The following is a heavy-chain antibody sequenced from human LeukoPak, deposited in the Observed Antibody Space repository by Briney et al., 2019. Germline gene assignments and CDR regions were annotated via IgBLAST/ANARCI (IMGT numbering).Heavy chain of an antibody. J-gene: IGHJ4*02. CDR3: AREKNRSLGYSYGLGY. CDR2: INPNSGGT. CDR1: GYTFTNYE. Sequence: ASVKVSCKASGYTFTNYEIHWVRQASGHGLEWMGWINPNSGGTNYAQKFQGRVTMTRDTSISTAYMELSRLRSGDTAVYYCAREKNRSLGYSYGLGYWGQGTLVTVSS. D-gene: IGHD5-18*01. V-gene: IGHV1-2*02.